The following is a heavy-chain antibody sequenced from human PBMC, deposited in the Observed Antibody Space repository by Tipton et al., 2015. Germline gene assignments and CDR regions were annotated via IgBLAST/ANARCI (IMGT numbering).Heavy chain of an antibody. D-gene: IGHD2-8*01. V-gene: IGHV4-59*01. CDR2: IQYSGST. J-gene: IGHJ4*02. CDR3: ARTDALGHFDY. CDR1: SDSISKYY. Sequence: TLSLTCSVSSDSISKYYWSWIRQPPGKELEWIGYIQYSGSTNYNPSLKSRVTISVDTSKTQFSLKMNSMTASDTAVYFCARTDALGHFDYWGLGTLVTVSS.